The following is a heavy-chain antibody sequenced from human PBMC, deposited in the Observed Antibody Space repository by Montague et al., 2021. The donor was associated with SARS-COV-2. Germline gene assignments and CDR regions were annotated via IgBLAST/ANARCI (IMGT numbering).Heavy chain of an antibody. CDR1: GGPITSYY. CDR2: IYHSGST. J-gene: IGHJ5*02. Sequence: SETLSLTCAVSGGPITSYYWNWIRQPPGKGLEYIGYIYHSGSTTYNPSLKSRVSISVDTSKNQFSLKLRSVTAADTAAYYCARGLENYGSGSRHFDPWGQGTLVTVSS. CDR3: ARGLENYGSGSRHFDP. D-gene: IGHD3-10*01. V-gene: IGHV4-59*01.